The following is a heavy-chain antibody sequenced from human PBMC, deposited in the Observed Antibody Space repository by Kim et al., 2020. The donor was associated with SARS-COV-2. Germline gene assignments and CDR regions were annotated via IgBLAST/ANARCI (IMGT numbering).Heavy chain of an antibody. V-gene: IGHV4-59*08. Sequence: SETLSLTCTVSGGSISSYYWSWIRQPPGKGLEWIGYIYYSGSTNYNPSLKSRVTISVDTSKNQFSLKLSSVTAADTAVYYCARHPDSSGWATEHLYYFDYWGQGTLVTVSS. J-gene: IGHJ4*02. CDR1: GGSISSYY. CDR3: ARHPDSSGWATEHLYYFDY. D-gene: IGHD6-19*01. CDR2: IYYSGST.